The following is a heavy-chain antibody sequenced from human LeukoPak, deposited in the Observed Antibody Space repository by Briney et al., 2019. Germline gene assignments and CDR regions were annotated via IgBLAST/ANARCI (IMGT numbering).Heavy chain of an antibody. V-gene: IGHV4-4*07. CDR1: GGSISSYY. CDR3: ARDGHYYDSSAPTFGNWFDP. Sequence: SETLSLTCTVSGGSISSYYWSWIRQPAGKGLEWIGRIYTSGSTNYNPSLKSRVTMSVDTSKKQFSLKLSSATAADTAVYYCARDGHYYDSSAPTFGNWFDPWGQGTLVTVSS. CDR2: IYTSGST. J-gene: IGHJ5*02. D-gene: IGHD3-22*01.